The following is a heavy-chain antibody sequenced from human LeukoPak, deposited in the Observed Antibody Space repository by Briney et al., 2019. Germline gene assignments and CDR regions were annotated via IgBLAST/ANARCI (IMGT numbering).Heavy chain of an antibody. CDR1: GFTFSTYE. J-gene: IGHJ4*02. D-gene: IGHD2-15*01. Sequence: QPGGSLRLSCAASGFTFSTYEMNWVRRAPGKGLEWVSYISSSGGTIYYADSVKGRFTISRDNAKNSLYLQMNSLRVEDTAVYYCARARGHAHFDYWGQGILVTVSS. CDR3: ARARGHAHFDY. V-gene: IGHV3-48*03. CDR2: ISSSGGTI.